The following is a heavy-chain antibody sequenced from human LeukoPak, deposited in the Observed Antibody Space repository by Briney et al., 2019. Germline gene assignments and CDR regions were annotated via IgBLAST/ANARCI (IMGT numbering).Heavy chain of an antibody. CDR3: ARDPTAAGKGAWFDP. Sequence: AETLSLTCTVTGGSISSSGYYWGWIRQPPGKGLEWIGSIYYSGSTYYNPSLKSRVSISVDTSKNQFSLKLSSVAAADTAVYYCARDPTAAGKGAWFDPWGQGTLVTVSS. J-gene: IGHJ5*02. CDR1: GGSISSSGYY. V-gene: IGHV4-39*02. D-gene: IGHD6-13*01. CDR2: IYYSGST.